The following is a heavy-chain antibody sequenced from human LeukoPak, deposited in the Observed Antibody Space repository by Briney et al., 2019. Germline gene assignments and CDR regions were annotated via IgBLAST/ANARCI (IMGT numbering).Heavy chain of an antibody. CDR2: ISGSGGST. Sequence: PGGSLRLSCAASGFTFSSYAMSWVRQAPGKGLEWVSAISGSGGSTYHADSVKGRFTISRDNSKNTLYLQMNSLRAEDTAVYYCARDYVVEVPAAMGYWGQGTLVTVSS. CDR3: ARDYVVEVPAAMGY. CDR1: GFTFSSYA. D-gene: IGHD2-2*01. V-gene: IGHV3-23*01. J-gene: IGHJ4*02.